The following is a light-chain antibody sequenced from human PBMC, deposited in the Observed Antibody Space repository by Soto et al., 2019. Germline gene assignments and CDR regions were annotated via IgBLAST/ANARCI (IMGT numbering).Light chain of an antibody. CDR1: QSISSN. J-gene: IGKJ4*01. CDR3: QQYHNWPLA. Sequence: EEVMTQSPATLSVSPGERATLSCRASQSISSNLAWYQQKPGQAPRLLIYGASTRGTGIPARFSGSGSGTDFTLTISSLDSEDFAVYYCQQYHNWPLAFGGGTKVEIK. CDR2: GAS. V-gene: IGKV3-15*01.